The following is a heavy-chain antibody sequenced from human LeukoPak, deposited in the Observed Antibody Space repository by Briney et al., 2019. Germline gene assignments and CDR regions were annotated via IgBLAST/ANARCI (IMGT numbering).Heavy chain of an antibody. D-gene: IGHD3-3*01. Sequence: SETLSLTCIVSGASISSSDYYWGWIRQPPGRGLEWIGEINHSGSTNYNPSLRSRVTISVDTSKNQFSLKLSSVTAADTAVYYCARGLLRPYYYYGMDVWGQGTTVTVSS. V-gene: IGHV4-39*07. CDR2: INHSGST. CDR1: GASISSSDYY. CDR3: ARGLLRPYYYYGMDV. J-gene: IGHJ6*02.